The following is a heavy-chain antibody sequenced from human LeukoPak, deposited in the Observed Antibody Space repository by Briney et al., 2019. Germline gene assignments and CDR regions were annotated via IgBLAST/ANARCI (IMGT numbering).Heavy chain of an antibody. CDR3: AKAGGLRVYSGWSQSGY. D-gene: IGHD6-19*01. CDR1: GFTFSSYA. CDR2: ISGSGGST. V-gene: IGHV3-23*01. Sequence: GGSLRLSCAAPGFTFSSYAMSWVRQAPGKGLEWVSAISGSGGSTYYADSVKGRFTISRDNSKNTLYLQMNSLRAEDTAVYYCAKAGGLRVYSGWSQSGYWGQGTLVTVSS. J-gene: IGHJ4*02.